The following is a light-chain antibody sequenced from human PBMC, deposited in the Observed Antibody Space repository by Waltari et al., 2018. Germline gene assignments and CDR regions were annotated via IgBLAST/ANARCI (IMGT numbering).Light chain of an antibody. CDR2: DVS. V-gene: IGLV2-14*03. CDR3: NSYTSSSTLV. J-gene: IGLJ2*01. Sequence: QSALTQPASASGSPGQSITISCPGSSSHFGGYHFVSLYQQHPGKAPKLMIYDVSNRPSGVSNRFSGSKSGNTASLTISGLQAEDEADYYCNSYTSSSTLVFGGGTKVTVL. CDR1: SSHFGGYHF.